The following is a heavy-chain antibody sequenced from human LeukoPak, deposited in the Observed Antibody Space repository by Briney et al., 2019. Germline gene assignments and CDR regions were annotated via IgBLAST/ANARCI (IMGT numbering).Heavy chain of an antibody. Sequence: GGSLSLSCTASGFTVSRNYMSWVRQAPGKGLEWVSVIYSGGDTYYADSVKGRFTISRDISENTLYLQMDNLRAEDTAFYYCARSPPASPFDYWGQGTLVTVSS. CDR3: ARSPPASPFDY. CDR1: GFTVSRNY. CDR2: IYSGGDT. V-gene: IGHV3-53*01. D-gene: IGHD2-2*01. J-gene: IGHJ4*02.